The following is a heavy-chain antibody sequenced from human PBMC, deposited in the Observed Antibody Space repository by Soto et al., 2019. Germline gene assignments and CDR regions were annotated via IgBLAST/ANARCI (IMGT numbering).Heavy chain of an antibody. D-gene: IGHD3-10*01. CDR1: GGTFNTYA. Sequence: QVQLVQSGAEMKKPGSSVKVSCQSSGGTFNTYAMNWVRQAPGQGPEWMGDISPMFGAANYAPKFQGRVTITADESTGTSYMQLSSLTSEDTALYFCAREVQVHTPAFVYWGQGTLVTVS. CDR2: ISPMFGAA. J-gene: IGHJ4*02. CDR3: AREVQVHTPAFVY. V-gene: IGHV1-69*19.